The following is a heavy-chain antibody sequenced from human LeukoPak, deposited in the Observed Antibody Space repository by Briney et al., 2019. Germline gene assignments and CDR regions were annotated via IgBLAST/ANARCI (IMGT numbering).Heavy chain of an antibody. Sequence: SVKVSRKASGGTFSSYAISWVRQAPGQGLEWMGGIIPIFGTANYAQKFQGRVTITADESTSTAYMELSSLRSEDTAVYYCARGVSYIYSSSWFDYWGQGTLVTVSS. V-gene: IGHV1-69*13. J-gene: IGHJ4*02. D-gene: IGHD6-13*01. CDR1: GGTFSSYA. CDR3: ARGVSYIYSSSWFDY. CDR2: IIPIFGTA.